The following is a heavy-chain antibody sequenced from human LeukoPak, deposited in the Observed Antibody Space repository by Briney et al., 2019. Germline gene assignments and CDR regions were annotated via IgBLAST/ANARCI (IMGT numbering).Heavy chain of an antibody. V-gene: IGHV3-7*01. CDR3: ARGVNRAYDI. J-gene: IGHJ3*02. Sequence: PGGSLGLSCAASGFSFRNSWMAWVRQAPGRGLEWVALTNEDESAKYYVDSVKGRFTISRDNAKNSLFLQMNSLRDEDTAMYYCARGVNRAYDIWGHGTMVTVSS. CDR2: TNEDESAK. CDR1: GFSFRNSW. D-gene: IGHD2-8*01.